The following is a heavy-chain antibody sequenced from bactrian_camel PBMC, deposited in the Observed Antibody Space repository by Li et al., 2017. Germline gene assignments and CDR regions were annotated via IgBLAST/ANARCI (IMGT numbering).Heavy chain of an antibody. CDR1: GSGFTGGFC. J-gene: IGHJ4*01. CDR2: ISRDGST. V-gene: IGHV3S53*01. D-gene: IGHD2*01. Sequence: HVQLVESGGGSVQPGGSLRLSCAASGSGFTGGFCMAWFRQSPGKRREGVATISRDGSTRYADSVKGRFTISKDNAKNTLYLQMNSLKPEDTAMYYCAVPSLLVKSCSGVTSYEYVYQDQGTQVTVS. CDR3: AVPSLLVKSCSGVTSYEYVY.